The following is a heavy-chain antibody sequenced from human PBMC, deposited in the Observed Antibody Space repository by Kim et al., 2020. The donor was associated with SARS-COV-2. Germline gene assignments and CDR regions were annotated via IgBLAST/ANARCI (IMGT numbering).Heavy chain of an antibody. Sequence: GGSLRLSCAASGFTFSSYAMHWVRQAPGKGLEWVAVISYDGSNKYYADSVKGRFTISRDNSKNTLYLQMNSLRAEDTAVYYCARDPHSSGGYGYDYWGQG. CDR3: ARDPHSSGGYGYDY. V-gene: IGHV3-30*04. J-gene: IGHJ4*02. CDR2: ISYDGSNK. D-gene: IGHD6-19*01. CDR1: GFTFSSYA.